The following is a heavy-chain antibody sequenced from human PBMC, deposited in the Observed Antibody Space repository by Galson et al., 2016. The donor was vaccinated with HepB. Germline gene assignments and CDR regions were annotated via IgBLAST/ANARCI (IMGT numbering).Heavy chain of an antibody. J-gene: IGHJ4*02. Sequence: TLSLTCTVFDVSVTSADYFWSWIRQLPGQGLEWIGHIDDSGSADYNPSLKSRIFMSVDTSENKLSLEVRSVTAADTAVYYCARNSSSGVFDSWGQGTLVTVSS. CDR1: DVSVTSADYF. V-gene: IGHV4-31*03. D-gene: IGHD6-6*01. CDR2: IDDSGSA. CDR3: ARNSSSGVFDS.